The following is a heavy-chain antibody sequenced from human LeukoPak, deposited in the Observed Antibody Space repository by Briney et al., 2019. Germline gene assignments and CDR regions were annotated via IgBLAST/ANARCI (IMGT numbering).Heavy chain of an antibody. Sequence: SETLSLTCTVSGGSISSYYWSWIRQPPGKGLEWIGYIYYSGSTNYSPSLKSRVAISVDTSKNQFSLKLSSVTAADTAVYYCAREVGYFGSSFDYWGQGTLVTVSS. CDR1: GGSISSYY. V-gene: IGHV4-59*01. CDR2: IYYSGST. J-gene: IGHJ4*02. D-gene: IGHD6-6*01. CDR3: AREVGYFGSSFDY.